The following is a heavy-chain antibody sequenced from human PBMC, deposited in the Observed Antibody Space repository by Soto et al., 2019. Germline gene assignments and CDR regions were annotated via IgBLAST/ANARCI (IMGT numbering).Heavy chain of an antibody. D-gene: IGHD2-8*02. V-gene: IGHV4-34*01. CDR2: INHSGST. Sequence: QVQLQQWGAGLLKPSETLSLTCAVYGGSFSGYYWTWIRQPPGTGLEWIGEINHSGSTNYNPSLKRRVTISVDTSKNQFSLKLTSVTAADTAVSYCARDKITGLFDYWGQGTLVTVSS. CDR1: GGSFSGYY. J-gene: IGHJ4*02. CDR3: ARDKITGLFDY.